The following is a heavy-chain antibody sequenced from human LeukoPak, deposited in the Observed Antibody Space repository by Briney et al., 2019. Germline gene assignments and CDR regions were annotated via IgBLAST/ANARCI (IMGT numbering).Heavy chain of an antibody. CDR2: ISSSSSTI. Sequence: GGSLRLSCAASGFTFSSYSMNWVRQAPGKGLEWVSYISSSSSTIYYADSVKGRFTISRDNAKNSLYLQMNSLRAEDTAVYYCARDPFTIAARPSYFDYWGQGTLVTVSS. CDR1: GFTFSSYS. V-gene: IGHV3-48*01. CDR3: ARDPFTIAARPSYFDY. J-gene: IGHJ4*02. D-gene: IGHD6-6*01.